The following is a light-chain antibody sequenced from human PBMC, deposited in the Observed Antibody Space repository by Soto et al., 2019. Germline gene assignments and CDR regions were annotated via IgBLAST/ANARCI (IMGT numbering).Light chain of an antibody. V-gene: IGKV4-1*01. J-gene: IGKJ2*03. CDR2: WSS. CDR3: QQYYSHPYS. CDR1: RSVLSSSNNKDY. Sequence: DIVVTQSPDSLPVSLGERATISCKSSRSVLSSSNNKDYLAWYQQIPGQPPKLLFYWSSSRESGVPDRFSASGSGTDFTLPITGLQAEDVAVYFCQQYYSHPYSFGRGTKLEI.